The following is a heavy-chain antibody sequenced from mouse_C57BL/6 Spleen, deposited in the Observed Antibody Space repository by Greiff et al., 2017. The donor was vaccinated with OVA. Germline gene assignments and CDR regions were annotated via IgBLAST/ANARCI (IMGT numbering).Heavy chain of an antibody. D-gene: IGHD2-2*01. CDR2: IDPSDSYT. CDR3: ARYGYDEYYFDY. CDR1: GYTFTSYW. V-gene: IGHV1-50*01. J-gene: IGHJ2*01. Sequence: QVQLKQPGAELVKPGASVKLSCKASGYTFTSYWMQWVKQRPGQGLEWIGEIDPSDSYTNYNQKFKGKATLTVDTSSSTAYMQLSSLTSEDSAVYYCARYGYDEYYFDYWGQGTTLTVSS.